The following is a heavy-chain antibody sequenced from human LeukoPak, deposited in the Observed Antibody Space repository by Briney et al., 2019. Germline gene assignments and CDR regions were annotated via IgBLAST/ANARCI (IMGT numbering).Heavy chain of an antibody. J-gene: IGHJ5*02. CDR3: VRGGPSTWS. D-gene: IGHD2-15*01. CDR2: INDDGSDT. V-gene: IGHV3-74*01. Sequence: GGSLRLSCAVSGFTFKLYWMHWVRHAPGKGPVWVSRINDDGSDTTYADSVKGRFTVSRDDAKNMLFLQMNSLRAEDTAVYYCVRGGPSTWSWGQGTLVTVSS. CDR1: GFTFKLYW.